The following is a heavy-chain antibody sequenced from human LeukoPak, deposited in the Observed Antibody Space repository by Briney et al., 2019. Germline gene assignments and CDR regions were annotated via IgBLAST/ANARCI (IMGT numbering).Heavy chain of an antibody. CDR2: IILISGTS. Sequence: SVKVSCKASGGTLSSYGFSWVRQAPGQGLEWMGGIILISGTSNYAQKFQGRVTITADESTSTAYMELSSLRSEDTAVYYCARSDSSGYYIWGQGTQVAVSS. CDR1: GGTLSSYG. J-gene: IGHJ4*02. CDR3: ARSDSSGYYI. D-gene: IGHD3-22*01. V-gene: IGHV1-69*13.